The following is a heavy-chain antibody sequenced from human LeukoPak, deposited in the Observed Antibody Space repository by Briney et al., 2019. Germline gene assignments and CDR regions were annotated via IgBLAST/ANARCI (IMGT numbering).Heavy chain of an antibody. CDR2: FYHSGST. CDR3: ARHDFYSNYPHNWFDP. J-gene: IGHJ5*02. CDR1: AYSIGSGSS. D-gene: IGHD4-11*01. Sequence: SETLSLTCAVSAYSIGSGSSWGWIRQPPGRGREGFGSFYHSGSTYYNPSLKSRVTISVDTSKNQFSLKLSSVTAADTAVYYCARHDFYSNYPHNWFDPWGQGTLVTVSS. V-gene: IGHV4-38-2*01.